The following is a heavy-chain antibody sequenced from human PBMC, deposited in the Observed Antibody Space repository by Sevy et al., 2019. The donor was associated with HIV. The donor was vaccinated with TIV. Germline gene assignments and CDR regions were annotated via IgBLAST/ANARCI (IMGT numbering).Heavy chain of an antibody. V-gene: IGHV3-66*01. Sequence: GGSLRLSCAASGFSVNSNYMTWVRQAPGKGLDWVSIIYSDGSTKYADPLKGRFTISGDNSKNTMYLQMNSLRVEDTAVYYCARGGTIFGLVRHYFDYWGQGTLVTVSS. CDR2: IYSDGST. CDR1: GFSVNSNY. D-gene: IGHD3-3*01. CDR3: ARGGTIFGLVRHYFDY. J-gene: IGHJ4*02.